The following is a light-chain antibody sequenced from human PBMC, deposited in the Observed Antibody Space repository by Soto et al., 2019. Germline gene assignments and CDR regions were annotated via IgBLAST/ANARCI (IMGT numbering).Light chain of an antibody. CDR1: QSINNW. CDR2: KAS. V-gene: IGKV1-5*03. CDR3: QQYNSYSYT. J-gene: IGKJ2*01. Sequence: DIQMTQSPSTLSASVGDRVTITCRASQSINNWLAWYQQKPGKAPKLLIYKASSLESGVPSRFSGRGSGPEYTLNISSLKPDDFATYYCQQYNSYSYTFAQGTKLEIK.